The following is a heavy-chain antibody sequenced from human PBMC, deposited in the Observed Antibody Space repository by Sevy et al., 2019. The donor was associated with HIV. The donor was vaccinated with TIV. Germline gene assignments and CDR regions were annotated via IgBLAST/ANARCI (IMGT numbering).Heavy chain of an antibody. CDR1: GYTFTSYG. J-gene: IGHJ1*01. Sequence: ASVKVSCKASGYTFTSYGISWVRQAPGQGLEWMGWISAYNGNTNYAQKLQGRVTMTTDTSTSTAYMELRSLRSDDTAVYYCARGGGYCISTSGSEYFQHWGQGTLVTVSS. D-gene: IGHD2-2*01. CDR3: ARGGGYCISTSGSEYFQH. CDR2: ISAYNGNT. V-gene: IGHV1-18*01.